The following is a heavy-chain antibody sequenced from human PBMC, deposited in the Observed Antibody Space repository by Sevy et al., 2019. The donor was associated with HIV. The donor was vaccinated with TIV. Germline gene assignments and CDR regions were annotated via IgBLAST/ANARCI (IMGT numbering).Heavy chain of an antibody. J-gene: IGHJ6*02. V-gene: IGHV4-39*01. CDR2: IYYSGST. D-gene: IGHD4-4*01. Sequence: SETLSLTCTVSGGSISSSSYYWGWIRQPPGKGLEWIGRIYYSGSTYYNPSLKSRFTISVDTSKNQFSLKLGSVTAADTAGYYCARLDSNRYYYYGMDVWGQGTTVTVSS. CDR3: ARLDSNRYYYYGMDV. CDR1: GGSISSSSYY.